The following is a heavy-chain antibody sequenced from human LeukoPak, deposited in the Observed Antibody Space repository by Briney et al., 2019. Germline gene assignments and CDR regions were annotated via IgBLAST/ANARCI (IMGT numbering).Heavy chain of an antibody. CDR2: LYSGGST. CDR3: ARDPRAQSYDSSGGKDGY. Sequence: GGSLRLSCAVSGFTVSSNYMSWVRQAPGKGLEWVSILYSGGSTYYADSVKGRFTISRDNSKNTLYLQMNSLRAEDTAVYYCARDPRAQSYDSSGGKDGYWGQGTLVTVSS. D-gene: IGHD3-22*01. V-gene: IGHV3-66*01. CDR1: GFTVSSNY. J-gene: IGHJ4*02.